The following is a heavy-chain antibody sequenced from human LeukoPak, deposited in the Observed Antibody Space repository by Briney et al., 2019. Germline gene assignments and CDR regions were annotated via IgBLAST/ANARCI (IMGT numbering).Heavy chain of an antibody. V-gene: IGHV1-2*02. CDR2: INPNSGGT. CDR3: ARDIVVVPAAIPYFDY. D-gene: IGHD2-2*01. CDR1: GYTFTGYY. Sequence: RASVKVSCKASGYTFTGYYMHWVRQAPGQGLEWMGWINPNSGGTNYAQKFQGRVTMTRDTSISTAYMELSRLRSDDTAVYYCARDIVVVPAAIPYFDYWGQGTLVTVSS. J-gene: IGHJ4*02.